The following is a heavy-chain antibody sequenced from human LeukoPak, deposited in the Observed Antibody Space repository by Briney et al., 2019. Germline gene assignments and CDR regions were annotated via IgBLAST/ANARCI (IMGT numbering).Heavy chain of an antibody. J-gene: IGHJ4*02. V-gene: IGHV3-23*01. D-gene: IGHD3-16*01. CDR3: AKQPLNDYIWEN. Sequence: GGSLRLSCAASGFTFSSYAMSWVRQAPGKGLEWVLAISGSGGSTYYADSVKGRFTISRDNSKNTLYLQMTSLRAEDTAVYYCAKQPLNDYIWENWGQGTLVTVSS. CDR1: GFTFSSYA. CDR2: ISGSGGST.